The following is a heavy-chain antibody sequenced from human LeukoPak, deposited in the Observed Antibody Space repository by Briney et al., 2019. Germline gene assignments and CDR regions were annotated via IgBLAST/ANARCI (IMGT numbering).Heavy chain of an antibody. CDR2: ISSSSSYI. CDR1: GFTFSSYS. J-gene: IGHJ4*02. D-gene: IGHD2/OR15-2a*01. Sequence: GGSLRLSCAASGFTFSSYSMNWVRQAPGKGLEWVSSISSSSSYIYYADSVKGRFTISRDNSKNTLYLQMNSLRAEDTAVYYCAKTVVKVGLFDYWGQGTLVTVSS. V-gene: IGHV3-21*01. CDR3: AKTVVKVGLFDY.